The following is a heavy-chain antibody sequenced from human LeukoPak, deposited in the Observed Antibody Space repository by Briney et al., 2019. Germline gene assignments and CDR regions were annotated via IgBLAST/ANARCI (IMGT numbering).Heavy chain of an antibody. Sequence: TGGSLRLSCAAAGFTFDNYAMHWVRHAPGKGLEWVSRISWNTGNIDYADSVKGRFTISRDNAKNSLYLQMNSLRAEDTALYYCAKGTTFDAFDMWGQGTMVTVSS. J-gene: IGHJ3*02. CDR2: ISWNTGNI. D-gene: IGHD3-16*01. V-gene: IGHV3-9*01. CDR1: GFTFDNYA. CDR3: AKGTTFDAFDM.